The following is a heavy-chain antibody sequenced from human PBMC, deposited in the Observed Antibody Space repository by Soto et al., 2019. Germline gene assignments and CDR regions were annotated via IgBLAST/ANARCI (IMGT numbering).Heavy chain of an antibody. D-gene: IGHD3-22*01. V-gene: IGHV3-33*03. CDR2: IWFDGSTT. CDR1: GFIFNNFG. Sequence: QVHLAESGGGVVQPGRSLRLSCAASGFIFNNFGMHWVRQAPGKGLEWVAVIWFDGSTTYYADSVKGRCTISRDNSKKTLYLEINSLRAEDTAVYYSSKNHNYYDRSGHYYGDGGFDYWGQGTRVTVSS. J-gene: IGHJ4*02. CDR3: SKNHNYYDRSGHYYGDGGFDY.